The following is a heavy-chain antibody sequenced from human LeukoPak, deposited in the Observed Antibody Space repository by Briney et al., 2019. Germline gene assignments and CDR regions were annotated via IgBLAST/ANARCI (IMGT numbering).Heavy chain of an antibody. J-gene: IGHJ5*02. Sequence: SETLSLTCAVYAASFSGYYWSSIRQHPRKWMEWLGEINHSGSTNYNPSLKSRVTISVDTSKNQFSLKLGSVTAADTAVYYCARSTIFRSGRGFDPWGQGTLVTVSS. CDR1: AASFSGYY. CDR2: INHSGST. V-gene: IGHV4-34*01. D-gene: IGHD3-10*01. CDR3: ARSTIFRSGRGFDP.